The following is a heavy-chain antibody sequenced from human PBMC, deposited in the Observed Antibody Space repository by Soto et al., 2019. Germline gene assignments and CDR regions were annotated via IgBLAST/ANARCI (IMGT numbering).Heavy chain of an antibody. V-gene: IGHV4-31*03. CDR1: GGSISSGGYY. CDR2: SYYSGST. CDR3: ARSNCSSTSCYRSLGPEYFQH. J-gene: IGHJ1*01. D-gene: IGHD2-2*01. Sequence: QVQLQESGPGLVKPSQTLSLTCTVSGGSISSGGYYWSWIRQHPGKGLEWIGYSYYSGSTYYNPSLKSRVTISVDTSQNQFSLKLSSVTAADTAVYYCARSNCSSTSCYRSLGPEYFQHWGQGTLVTVSS.